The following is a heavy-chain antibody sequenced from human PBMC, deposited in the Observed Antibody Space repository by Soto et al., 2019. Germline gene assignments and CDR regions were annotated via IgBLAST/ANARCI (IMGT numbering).Heavy chain of an antibody. CDR3: ARDKDREQLGGNYYYALDV. J-gene: IGHJ6*02. D-gene: IGHD1-1*01. CDR1: GATFSSFA. V-gene: IGHV1-69*12. CDR2: IIPIFRTP. Sequence: QVQLVQSGAEVKKPGSSVKVSCKASGATFSSFAISWVRQAPGQGLEWMGGIIPIFRTPKYAQKFQGRATITADEPTSTAYMELSSLRSEDTAVYYCARDKDREQLGGNYYYALDVWGQGTTVIVSS.